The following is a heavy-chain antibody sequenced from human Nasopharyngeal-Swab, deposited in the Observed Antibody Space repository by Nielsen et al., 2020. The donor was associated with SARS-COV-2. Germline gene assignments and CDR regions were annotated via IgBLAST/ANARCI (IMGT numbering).Heavy chain of an antibody. CDR1: GFTFSSYA. J-gene: IGHJ6*02. V-gene: IGHV3-30*04. D-gene: IGHD7-27*01. CDR2: ISYDGSNK. CDR3: ARALWGSYYYGMDV. Sequence: GGSLRLSCAASGFTFSSYAMHWVRQAPGKGLEWVAVISYDGSNKYYADSVQGRFTISRDNSKNTLYLQMNSLRAEDTAVYYCARALWGSYYYGMDVWGQGTTVTVSS.